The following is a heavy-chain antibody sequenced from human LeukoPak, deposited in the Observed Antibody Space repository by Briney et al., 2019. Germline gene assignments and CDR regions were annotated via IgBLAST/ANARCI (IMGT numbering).Heavy chain of an antibody. CDR2: IIPIFGTA. CDR3: ARDSFGGYDFFDY. J-gene: IGHJ4*02. V-gene: IGHV1-69*05. CDR1: GGTFSSYA. D-gene: IGHD5-12*01. Sequence: ASVKVSCKASGGTFSSYAISWVRQAPGQGLEWMGGIIPIFGTANYAQKFQGRVTITTDESTSTAYMELSSLRSEDTAVYYCARDSFGGYDFFDYWGQGTLVTVSS.